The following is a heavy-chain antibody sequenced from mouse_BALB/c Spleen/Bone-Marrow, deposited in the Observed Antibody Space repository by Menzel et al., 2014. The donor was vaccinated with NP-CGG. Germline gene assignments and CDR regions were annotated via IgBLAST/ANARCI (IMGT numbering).Heavy chain of an antibody. V-gene: IGHV5-12-1*01. J-gene: IGHJ2*01. CDR3: ARHRYYFDY. Sequence: EVKVVESGGGLVKPGGSLKLSCAASGFAFSSYDMSWVRQTPEKRLEWVAYISSGGGSTYYPDTVKGRFTISRDNAENTLYLQMSSLKSEDTAMYYCARHRYYFDYWGQGTTLTVSS. CDR2: ISSGGGST. CDR1: GFAFSSYD.